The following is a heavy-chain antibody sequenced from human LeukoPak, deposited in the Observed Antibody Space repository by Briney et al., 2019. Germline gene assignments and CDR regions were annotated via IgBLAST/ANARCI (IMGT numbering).Heavy chain of an antibody. CDR1: VFTFSRDA. D-gene: IGHD5-18*01. J-gene: IGHJ4*01. V-gene: IGHV3-23*01. CDR3: AKEAGYSYGYYLIDY. Sequence: PGGSLRLSCAASVFTFSRDAMGWVRQAAWWGLACGSALSGSGGSTYYADSVKGRFTISRDNSKNTLYLQMNSLRAEDTAVYYCAKEAGYSYGYYLIDYWGQGTLVTVSS. CDR2: LSGSGGST.